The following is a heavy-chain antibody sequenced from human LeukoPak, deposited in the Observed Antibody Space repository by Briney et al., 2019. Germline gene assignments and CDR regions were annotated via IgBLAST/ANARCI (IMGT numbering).Heavy chain of an antibody. CDR3: AKDDPIWSTYXDAFDI. CDR1: GFTFSSYG. D-gene: IGHD3-3*01. V-gene: IGHV3-30*18. CDR2: ISYDGSNK. Sequence: GRSLRLSCAASGFTFSSYGMHWVRQAPGKGLEWVAVISYDGSNKYYADSVKGRFTISRDNSKNTLYLQMNSLRAEDTAVYYCAKDDPIWSTYXDAFDIWGQGTMVTVSS. J-gene: IGHJ3*02.